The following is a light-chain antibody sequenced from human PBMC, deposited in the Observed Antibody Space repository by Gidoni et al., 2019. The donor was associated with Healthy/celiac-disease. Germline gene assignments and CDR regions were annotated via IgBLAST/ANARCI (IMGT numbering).Light chain of an antibody. Sequence: DIQMTQSPSTRSASVGDRVTITCRASQSISSWLAWYQQKPGKAPKLLIYDASSLESGVPSRFSGSGSGTEFTLTISSLQPDDFATYDCQQYNSYSLYTFGQGTKLEIK. CDR1: QSISSW. J-gene: IGKJ2*01. V-gene: IGKV1-5*01. CDR2: DAS. CDR3: QQYNSYSLYT.